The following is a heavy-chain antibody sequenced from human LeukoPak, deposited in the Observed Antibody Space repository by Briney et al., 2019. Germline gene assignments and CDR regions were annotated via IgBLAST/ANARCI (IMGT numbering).Heavy chain of an antibody. J-gene: IGHJ4*02. CDR3: AKDGGYYYGSGSAPGY. V-gene: IGHV3-23*01. Sequence: GGSLRLSCAASGFTFSSYAMSWVRQAPGKGLEWVSXXXGSGGSTYYADSVKGRFTISRDNSKNTLYLQMNSLRAEDTAVYYCAKDGGYYYGSGSAPGYWGQGTLVTVSS. D-gene: IGHD3-10*01. CDR1: GFTFSSYA. CDR2: XXGSGGST.